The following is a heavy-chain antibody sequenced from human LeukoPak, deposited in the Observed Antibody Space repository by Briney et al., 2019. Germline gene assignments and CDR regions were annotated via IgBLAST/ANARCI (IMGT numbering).Heavy chain of an antibody. CDR3: AKISLVYGDNDAFDI. J-gene: IGHJ3*02. V-gene: IGHV3-74*01. D-gene: IGHD4-17*01. CDR2: IRGDGSMT. CDR1: EFTFSAYW. Sequence: GGSLRLSCAASEFTFSAYWMHWVRQAPGKGLVWVSRIRGDGSMTNYADSVKGRFTISRDNAKNTLYLQMNSLRAEDTALYYCAKISLVYGDNDAFDIWGQGTMVTVSS.